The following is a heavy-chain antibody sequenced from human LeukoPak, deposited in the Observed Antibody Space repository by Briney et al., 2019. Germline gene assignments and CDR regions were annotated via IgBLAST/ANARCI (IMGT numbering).Heavy chain of an antibody. V-gene: IGHV3-74*01. CDR2: INSDGSST. J-gene: IGHJ2*01. CDR1: GFTFSSYC. Sequence: GGSLRLSCTASGFTFSSYCMHWVRQAPGQGLVLVSRINSDGSSTSYADSVKGRFTISRDNAKNTLYLQMNSLRAEDTAMYYCARADRPNWYFDLWGRGTLVTVSS. CDR3: ARADRPNWYFDL.